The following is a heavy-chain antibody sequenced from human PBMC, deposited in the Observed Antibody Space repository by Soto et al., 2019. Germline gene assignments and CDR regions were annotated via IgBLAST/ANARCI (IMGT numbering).Heavy chain of an antibody. CDR2: IYYSGST. D-gene: IGHD6-6*01. V-gene: IGHV4-39*01. CDR3: ARHEAARPDFGIDY. Sequence: QLQLQESGPGLVKPSETLSLTCTVSGGSISSSSYYWGWIRQPPGKGLEWIGSIYYSGSTYYNPSLKSRVTISVDTSKNQFSLKLSSVTAADTAVYYCARHEAARPDFGIDYWGQGTLVTVSS. CDR1: GGSISSSSYY. J-gene: IGHJ4*02.